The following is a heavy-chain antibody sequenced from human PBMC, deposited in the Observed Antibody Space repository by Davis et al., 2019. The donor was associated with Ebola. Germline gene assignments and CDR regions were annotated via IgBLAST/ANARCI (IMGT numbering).Heavy chain of an antibody. Sequence: SETLSLTCAVYGGSFSGYYWSWIRQPPGKGLEWIGYIYYSGSTNYNPSLKSRVTISVDTSKNQFSLKLSSVTAADTAVYYCARVYCSGGSCYFDYWGQGTLVTVSS. CDR2: IYYSGST. D-gene: IGHD2-15*01. V-gene: IGHV4-59*01. CDR3: ARVYCSGGSCYFDY. CDR1: GGSFSGYY. J-gene: IGHJ4*02.